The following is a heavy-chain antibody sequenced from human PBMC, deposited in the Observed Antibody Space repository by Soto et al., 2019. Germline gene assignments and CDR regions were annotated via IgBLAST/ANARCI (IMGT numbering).Heavy chain of an antibody. CDR3: ARSQRGYQLFPGVWFDP. D-gene: IGHD2-2*01. J-gene: IGHJ5*02. CDR1: GGSISSGGYY. V-gene: IGHV4-31*03. CDR2: IYYSGST. Sequence: SETLSLTCTVSGGSISSGGYYWSWIRQHPGKGLEWIGYIYYSGSTYYNPSLKSRVTISVDTSKNQFSLKLSSVTAADTAVYYCARSQRGYQLFPGVWFDPWGKGTLVTVSS.